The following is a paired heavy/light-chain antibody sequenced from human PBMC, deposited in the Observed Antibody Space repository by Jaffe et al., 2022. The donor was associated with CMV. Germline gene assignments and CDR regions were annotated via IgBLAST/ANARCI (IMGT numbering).Light chain of an antibody. J-gene: IGLJ3*02. Sequence: SSELTQDPAVSVALGQTVRITCEGDSLRSNSASWYQQRPGQAPVLVIYGKNDRPSGIPDRFSGSTSGNTASLTITGAQAEDEADYYCTSRDGYAPWVFGGGTKVTVL. V-gene: IGLV3-19*01. CDR1: SLRSNS. CDR2: GKN. CDR3: TSRDGYAPWV.
Heavy chain of an antibody. CDR3: ARETTVTTVSRFDN. D-gene: IGHD4-17*01. CDR2: VAFDGNRQ. V-gene: IGHV3-33*01. Sequence: QVQLVESGGGVVQPGGSLRLSCAASGFTFSVYGMHWVRQAPGKGLEWVAVVAFDGNRQDYAASVKGRFTISRDNSKNTMSLQLNSLRAEDTGVYYCARETTVTTVSRFDNWGQGTLVTVSS. J-gene: IGHJ4*02. CDR1: GFTFSVYG.